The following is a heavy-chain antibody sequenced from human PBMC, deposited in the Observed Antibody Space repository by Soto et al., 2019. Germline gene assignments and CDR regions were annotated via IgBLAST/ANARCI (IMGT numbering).Heavy chain of an antibody. D-gene: IGHD3-22*01. V-gene: IGHV3-21*01. CDR2: ISSSSSYI. CDR1: GFTFSSYS. CDR3: APDPNPREYYYDSSGYNDY. Sequence: EVQLVESGGGLVKPGGSLRLSCAASGFTFSSYSMNWVRQAPGKGLEWVSSISSSSSYIYYADSVKGRFTISRDNAKNSLYLQMNSLRAEDTAVYYCAPDPNPREYYYDSSGYNDYWGQGTLVTVSS. J-gene: IGHJ4*02.